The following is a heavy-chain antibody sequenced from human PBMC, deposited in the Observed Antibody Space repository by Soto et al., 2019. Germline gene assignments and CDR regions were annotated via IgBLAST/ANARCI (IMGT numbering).Heavy chain of an antibody. D-gene: IGHD3-3*02. J-gene: IGHJ5*02. CDR1: GGSISSNNW. CDR3: ASPKIAFYNWFDP. V-gene: IGHV4-4*02. CDR2: IFQSGST. Sequence: SETLSLTCAVSGGSISSNNWWSWVRQPPGKGLEWIGEIFQSGSTYYSPSLKSRVTISVDTSKNQFSLKLSSVTAADTAVYYCASPKIAFYNWFDPWGQGTLVTVSS.